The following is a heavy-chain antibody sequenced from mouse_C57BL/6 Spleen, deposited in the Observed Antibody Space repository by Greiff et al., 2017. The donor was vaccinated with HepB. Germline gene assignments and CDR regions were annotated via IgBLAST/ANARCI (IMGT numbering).Heavy chain of an antibody. J-gene: IGHJ4*01. CDR2: IRNKANGYTT. Sequence: EVKLVESGGGLVQPGGSLSLSCAASGFTFTDYYMSWVRQPPGKALEWLGFIRNKANGYTTEYSASVKGRFTISRDNSQSILYLQMNALRAEDSATYYSVRYMESWYAMYYWGQGNSVTVSS. CDR3: VRYMESWYAMYY. V-gene: IGHV7-3*01. CDR1: GFTFTDYY.